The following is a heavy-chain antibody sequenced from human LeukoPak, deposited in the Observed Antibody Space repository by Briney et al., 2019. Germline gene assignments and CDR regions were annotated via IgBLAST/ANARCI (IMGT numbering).Heavy chain of an antibody. CDR2: ISDSGGST. CDR3: AKQDIRSSAWYD. CDR1: GFTFSSYA. D-gene: IGHD6-19*01. Sequence: QSGGSLRLSCAASGFTFSSYAMSWVRQAPGQGLEWVSAISDSGGSTHYADSVKGRFTISRDNSKNTLYLQMNSLRAEDTAVYYCAKQDIRSSAWYDWGQGTLVTVSS. J-gene: IGHJ4*02. V-gene: IGHV3-23*01.